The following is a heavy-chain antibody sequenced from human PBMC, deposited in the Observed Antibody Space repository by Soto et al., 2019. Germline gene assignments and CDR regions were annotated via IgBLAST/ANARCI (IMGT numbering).Heavy chain of an antibody. CDR1: GLTFSSYG. CDR3: ARPTGHSSSWSGYYYGMDV. Sequence: GGSPRLSCAASGLTFSSYGMHWVRQEPGKGLEWVAVIWYDGSNKYYADSVKGRFTISRDNSKNTLYLQMNSLRAEDTAVYYCARPTGHSSSWSGYYYGMDVWGQGTTVTVSS. CDR2: IWYDGSNK. J-gene: IGHJ6*02. D-gene: IGHD6-13*01. V-gene: IGHV3-33*01.